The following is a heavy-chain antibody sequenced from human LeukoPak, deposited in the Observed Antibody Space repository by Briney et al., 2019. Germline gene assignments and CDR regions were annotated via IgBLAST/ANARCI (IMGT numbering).Heavy chain of an antibody. CDR1: GFTFANYA. Sequence: GGSLRLSCAASGFTFANYAMSWVRQAPGKGLEWVSSVSGSGGETHSTDSVKGRFTISRDNSKGTLYLQMSSLRAEDTAVYYCTTGAPRAYSGSYSNCWGQGTLVTVSS. CDR2: VSGSGGET. V-gene: IGHV3-23*01. J-gene: IGHJ4*02. CDR3: TTGAPRAYSGSYSNC. D-gene: IGHD1-26*01.